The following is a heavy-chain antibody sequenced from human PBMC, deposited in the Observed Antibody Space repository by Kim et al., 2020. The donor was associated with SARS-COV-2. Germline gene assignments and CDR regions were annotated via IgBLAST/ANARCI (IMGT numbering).Heavy chain of an antibody. J-gene: IGHJ4*02. Sequence: SETLSLTCTVSGGSISSSSYYWGWIRQPPGKGLEWIGSIYYSGSTYYNPSLKSRVTISVDTSKNQFSLKLSSVTAADTAVYYCARDPLRYFDWLLKASFDYWGQGTLVTVSS. CDR2: IYYSGST. D-gene: IGHD3-9*01. CDR3: ARDPLRYFDWLLKASFDY. CDR1: GGSISSSSYY. V-gene: IGHV4-39*07.